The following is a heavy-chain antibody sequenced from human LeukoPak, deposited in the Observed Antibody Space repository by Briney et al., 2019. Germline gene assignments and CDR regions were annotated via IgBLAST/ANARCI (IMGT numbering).Heavy chain of an antibody. J-gene: IGHJ5*02. CDR2: IYYSGST. V-gene: IGHV4-59*01. CDR3: ARDQVLWFGEPFDP. D-gene: IGHD3-10*01. CDR1: GGSISSYY. Sequence: SETLSLTCTVSGGSISSYYWSWIRQPPGKGLEWIGYIYYSGSTNYNPSLKSRVTISVDTSKNQFSLKLSSVTAADTAVYYCARDQVLWFGEPFDPWGQGTLVTVSS.